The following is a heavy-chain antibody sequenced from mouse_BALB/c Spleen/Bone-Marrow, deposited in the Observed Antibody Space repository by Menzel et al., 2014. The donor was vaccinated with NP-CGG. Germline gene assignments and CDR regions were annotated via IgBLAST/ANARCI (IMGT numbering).Heavy chain of an antibody. V-gene: IGHV1-54*01. Sequence: QVQLQQSGAELVRPGTSVKVSCEASGYAFTIYLIEWIKQRPGQGLEWIGVINPGSGGSNYNEKFKGKATLTADKSSSTAYMQLSSLTSDDSAVYFCARLGRDYFDYWGRGTTLTVSS. CDR3: ARLGRDYFDY. J-gene: IGHJ2*01. D-gene: IGHD4-1*01. CDR1: GYAFTIYL. CDR2: INPGSGGS.